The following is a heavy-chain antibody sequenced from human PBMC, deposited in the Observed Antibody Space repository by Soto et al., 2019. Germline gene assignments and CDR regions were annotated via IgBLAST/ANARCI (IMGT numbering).Heavy chain of an antibody. D-gene: IGHD2-15*01. CDR3: ATSDLYCSGGSCFGPP. CDR1: GCTLTELS. J-gene: IGHJ5*02. Sequence: ASVKVSCKVSGCTLTELSMHWVRQAPGKGLEWTGGFDPEDGETIYAQKFQGRVTMTEDTSTDTAYMELSSLRSEDTAVYYCATSDLYCSGGSCFGPPWGQGTLVTVSS. V-gene: IGHV1-24*01. CDR2: FDPEDGET.